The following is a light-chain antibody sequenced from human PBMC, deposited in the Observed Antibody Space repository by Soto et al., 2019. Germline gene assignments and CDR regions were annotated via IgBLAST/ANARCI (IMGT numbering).Light chain of an antibody. CDR1: YSDIGAFDS. CDR3: TSYTKDTTYV. V-gene: IGLV2-14*01. CDR2: GVN. J-gene: IGLJ1*01. Sequence: QSVLTQPASVSGSPGQSITVSCTGTYSDIGAFDSVSWYQHHPGRAPKLLIFGVNRRPSGISCRFSASKSGNTASLTISGLQAEDEADYYCTSYTKDTTYVFGTGTKVTVL.